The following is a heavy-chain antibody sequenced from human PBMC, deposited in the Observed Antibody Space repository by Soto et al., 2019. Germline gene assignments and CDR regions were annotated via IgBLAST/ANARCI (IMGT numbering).Heavy chain of an antibody. J-gene: IGHJ6*04. Sequence: QLQLQESGTGLVKPSETLSLTCTVSGGSISSSSYYWGWIRQPPGKGLEWIGSIYYSGHTYYNPSLTTRVTISVETSQNQFALKRRSVTPADPSVYYCARHNGPLYVGYYYDMDVWGEGTTVTVSS. D-gene: IGHD3-16*01. CDR3: ARHNGPLYVGYYYDMDV. V-gene: IGHV4-39*01. CDR1: GGSISSSSYY. CDR2: IYYSGHT.